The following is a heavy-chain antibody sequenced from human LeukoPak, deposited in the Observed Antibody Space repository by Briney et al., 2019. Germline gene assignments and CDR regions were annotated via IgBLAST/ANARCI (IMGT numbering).Heavy chain of an antibody. CDR1: GYTFTSYA. V-gene: IGHV1-3*01. D-gene: IGHD3-3*01. CDR3: ARERQTEYYDFWSGYYTNHNWFDP. CDR2: INAGNGNT. J-gene: IGHJ5*02. Sequence: ASVKVSCKASGYTFTSYAMHWVRQAPGQRLEWMGWINAGNGNTKYSQKFQGRVTITRDTSASTAYMELSSLRSEDTAVYYCARERQTEYYDFWSGYYTNHNWFDPWGQGTLVTASS.